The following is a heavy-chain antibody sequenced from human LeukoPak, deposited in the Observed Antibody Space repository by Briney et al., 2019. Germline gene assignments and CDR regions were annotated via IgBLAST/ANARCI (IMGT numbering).Heavy chain of an antibody. V-gene: IGHV1-2*02. CDR3: AREWFGEFPDAFDI. J-gene: IGHJ3*02. Sequence: ASVKVSCKASGYTFTGYYMHWVRQAPGQGLEWMGWINPKSGGTNYAQKFQGRVTMTRDTSISAAYMELSRLRFDDTAMYYCAREWFGEFPDAFDIWGQGTMVTVSS. D-gene: IGHD3-10*01. CDR2: INPKSGGT. CDR1: GYTFTGYY.